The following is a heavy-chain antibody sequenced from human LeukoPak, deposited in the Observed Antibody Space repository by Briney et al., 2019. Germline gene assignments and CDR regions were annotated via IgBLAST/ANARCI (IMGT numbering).Heavy chain of an antibody. J-gene: IGHJ4*02. D-gene: IGHD3-22*01. CDR3: ARDPAHSSGPFDC. CDR1: GXTFSSYS. Sequence: QPGGSLRLSFAASGXTFSSYSMNWVRQAPGKGLEWVSYISTSSSAIYYADSVKGRFTISRDNAKNSLYLQMNSLRDEDTAVYYCARDPAHSSGPFDCWGQGTLVTVSS. CDR2: ISTSSSAI. V-gene: IGHV3-48*02.